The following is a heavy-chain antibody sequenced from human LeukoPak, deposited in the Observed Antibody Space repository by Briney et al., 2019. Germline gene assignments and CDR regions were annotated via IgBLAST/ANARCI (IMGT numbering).Heavy chain of an antibody. J-gene: IGHJ5*02. CDR2: IIPIFGTA. CDR1: GGTFSSYA. D-gene: IGHD3-3*02. Sequence: ASVKVSCKASGGTFSSYAISWVRQAPGQGLEWMGGIIPIFGTANYAQKFQDRVTITADESTSTAYMELSSLRSEDTAVYYCARTFLEWLGWFDPWGQGTLVTVSS. CDR3: ARTFLEWLGWFDP. V-gene: IGHV1-69*13.